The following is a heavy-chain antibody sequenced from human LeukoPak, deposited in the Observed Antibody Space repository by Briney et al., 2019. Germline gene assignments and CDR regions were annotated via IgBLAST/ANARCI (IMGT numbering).Heavy chain of an antibody. CDR2: IYTSGST. CDR3: ARRSGTAVYYYYYMDV. V-gene: IGHV4-4*07. J-gene: IGHJ6*03. D-gene: IGHD1-7*01. CDR1: GGSISSYY. Sequence: SETLSLTCTVSGGSISSYYWSWIRQPAGKGLEWIGRIYTSGSTNYNPSLKSRVTMSVDTSKNQFSLKLSSVTAAGTAVYYCARRSGTAVYYYYYMDVWGKGTTVTVSS.